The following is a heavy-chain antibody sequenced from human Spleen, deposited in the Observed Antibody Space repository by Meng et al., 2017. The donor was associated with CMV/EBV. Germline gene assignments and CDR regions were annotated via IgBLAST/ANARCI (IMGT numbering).Heavy chain of an antibody. CDR2: ISSSSSYI. V-gene: IGHV3-21*01. J-gene: IGHJ4*02. D-gene: IGHD1-26*01. Sequence: GESLKISCAASGFTFSSYSMNWVRQAPGKGLEWVSSISSSSSYIYYADSVKGRFTISRDNAKNSLYLQMNSLRAEDTAVYYCARQEGAILGLAYWGQGTLVTVSS. CDR1: GFTFSSYS. CDR3: ARQEGAILGLAY.